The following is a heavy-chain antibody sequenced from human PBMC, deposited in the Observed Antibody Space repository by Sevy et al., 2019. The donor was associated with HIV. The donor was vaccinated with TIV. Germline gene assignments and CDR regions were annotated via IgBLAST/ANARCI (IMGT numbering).Heavy chain of an antibody. CDR1: GFIFSNYA. D-gene: IGHD3-16*01. CDR3: ARYGGRDGHSIDY. CDR2: ICYDGTDK. Sequence: GGSLRLSCATSGFIFSNYAMHWIRQAPGKGLEWVAVICYDGTDKYYADSVQGRFTISRDNSKNTLYLQMNSLRVEDTAVYYCARYGGRDGHSIDYWGQGTLVTVSS. V-gene: IGHV3-33*01. J-gene: IGHJ4*02.